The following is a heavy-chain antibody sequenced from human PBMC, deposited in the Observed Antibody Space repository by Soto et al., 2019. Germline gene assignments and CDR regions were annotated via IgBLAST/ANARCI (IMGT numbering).Heavy chain of an antibody. Sequence: GGSLRLSCAASGFTFSSYAMSWGRQAPGKGLEWVSGISGSGGSTYYADSVKGRFTISRDNSKNTLYLQMNSLRAEDTALYYCAKVVAPTYYDFRSRYYGYWGQGTLVTVSS. CDR1: GFTFSSYA. J-gene: IGHJ4*02. CDR2: ISGSGGST. CDR3: AKVVAPTYYDFRSRYYGY. D-gene: IGHD3-3*01. V-gene: IGHV3-23*01.